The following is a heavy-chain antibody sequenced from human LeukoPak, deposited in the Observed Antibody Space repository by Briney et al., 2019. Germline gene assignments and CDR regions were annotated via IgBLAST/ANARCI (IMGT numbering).Heavy chain of an antibody. CDR1: GYTFTGYY. J-gene: IGHJ6*02. CDR3: ARDTYDYYDSSGYYSSDYYYGMDV. D-gene: IGHD3-22*01. Sequence: ASVKVSCKASGYTFTGYYMHWVRQAPGQGLEWMGWINPNSGGTNYAQKFQGRVTMTRDTSISTAYMELSRLRSDDTAVYYCARDTYDYYDSSGYYSSDYYYGMDVWGQGTTVTVSS. CDR2: INPNSGGT. V-gene: IGHV1-2*02.